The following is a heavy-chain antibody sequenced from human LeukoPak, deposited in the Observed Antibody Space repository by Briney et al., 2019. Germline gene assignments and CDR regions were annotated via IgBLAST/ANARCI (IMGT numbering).Heavy chain of an antibody. CDR1: GYTFTNYG. Sequence: ASVKVSCKTSGYTFTNYGLSWVRQAPGQGLEWMGWISPYNDNTNYAQKFQGRVTMTTDTSTRTAYMELRSLRSEDTAVYYCARDLRLRGRETYYYGSGTPLGYFDYWGQGTLVTVSS. V-gene: IGHV1-18*01. CDR2: ISPYNDNT. J-gene: IGHJ4*02. D-gene: IGHD3-10*01. CDR3: ARDLRLRGRETYYYGSGTPLGYFDY.